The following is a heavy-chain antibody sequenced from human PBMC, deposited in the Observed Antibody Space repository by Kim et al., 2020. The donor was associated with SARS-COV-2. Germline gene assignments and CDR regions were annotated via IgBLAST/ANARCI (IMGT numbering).Heavy chain of an antibody. J-gene: IGHJ4*02. Sequence: GGSLRLSCAASGFTFSSYGMHWVRQAPGKGLEWVAAISYDGSNKYYADSVKGRFTISRDNSKNTLYLQMNSLRAEDTAVYYCAKDEEFGSGYPLHYFDYWGQGTLVTVSS. CDR3: AKDEEFGSGYPLHYFDY. CDR1: GFTFSSYG. V-gene: IGHV3-30*18. CDR2: ISYDGSNK. D-gene: IGHD3-22*01.